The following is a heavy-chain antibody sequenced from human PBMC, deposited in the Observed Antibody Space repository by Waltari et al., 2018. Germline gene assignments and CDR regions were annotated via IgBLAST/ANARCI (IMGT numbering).Heavy chain of an antibody. V-gene: IGHV3-7*01. J-gene: IGHJ4*02. D-gene: IGHD2-15*01. Sequence: DVQLVESGGGLVQPGGSLRLSCEVSGFTFSSYWMSWVRQAPGKGLEWVANIKQDGGDKYYVDSVKGRFTISRDNSENTLYLQMNSLRAEDTAAYYCARDPASLAASPYYFDYWGQGTLVTVSS. CDR3: ARDPASLAASPYYFDY. CDR1: GFTFSSYW. CDR2: IKQDGGDK.